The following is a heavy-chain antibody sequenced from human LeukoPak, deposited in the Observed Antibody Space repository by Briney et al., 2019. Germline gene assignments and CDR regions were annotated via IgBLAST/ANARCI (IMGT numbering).Heavy chain of an antibody. V-gene: IGHV1-69*01. J-gene: IGHJ6*02. CDR1: GGTFSSYA. CDR2: IIPIFGTA. CDR3: ARPYCSGGSCYHNYYYGMDV. Sequence: SVKVSCKASGGTFSSYAISWVRQAPGQGLEWMGGIIPIFGTANYAQKFQGRVTITADESTSTAYMELSSLRSEDTAVYYCARPYCSGGSCYHNYYYGMDVWGQGTTVTVSS. D-gene: IGHD2-15*01.